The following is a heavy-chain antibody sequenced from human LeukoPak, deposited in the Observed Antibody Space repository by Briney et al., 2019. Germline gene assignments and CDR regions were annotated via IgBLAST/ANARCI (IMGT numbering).Heavy chain of an antibody. Sequence: ASVKVSCKASGGTFSSYAISWVRQAPGQGLEWMGRIIPILGIANYAQKFQGRVTITADKSTSTAYMELSSLRSEGTAVYYCASRYCGGDCYAGAFDIWGQGTMVTVSS. CDR2: IIPILGIA. CDR3: ASRYCGGDCYAGAFDI. J-gene: IGHJ3*02. D-gene: IGHD2-21*02. CDR1: GGTFSSYA. V-gene: IGHV1-69*04.